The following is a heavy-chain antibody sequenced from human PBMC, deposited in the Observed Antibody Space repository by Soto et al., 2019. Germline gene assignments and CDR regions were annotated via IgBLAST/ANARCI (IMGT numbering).Heavy chain of an antibody. D-gene: IGHD3-3*01. J-gene: IGHJ6*02. Sequence: QPGGSLRLSCEASGFTFSSYSMNWVRQAPGKGLEWLSYISNTGSTVYYADSVKGRFTISRDNARNSLFLHMNSLGDEDTAVYYCASHSPFWSGPYYYYGMDVWGQGTTVTVSS. CDR1: GFTFSSYS. CDR2: ISNTGSTV. CDR3: ASHSPFWSGPYYYYGMDV. V-gene: IGHV3-48*02.